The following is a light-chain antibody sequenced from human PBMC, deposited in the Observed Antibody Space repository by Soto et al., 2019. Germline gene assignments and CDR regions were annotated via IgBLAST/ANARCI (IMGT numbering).Light chain of an antibody. V-gene: IGKV3-15*01. Sequence: IVMTQSPATLSVSPGERATLSCRASQSVSSNLAWYQQKPGQAPRLLIYGASTRATGIPARFSGSGSGTEFTLTISSLQSQDFAVYYCQQYNNWPQTFGQGTRWIS. CDR2: GAS. CDR3: QQYNNWPQT. J-gene: IGKJ1*01. CDR1: QSVSSN.